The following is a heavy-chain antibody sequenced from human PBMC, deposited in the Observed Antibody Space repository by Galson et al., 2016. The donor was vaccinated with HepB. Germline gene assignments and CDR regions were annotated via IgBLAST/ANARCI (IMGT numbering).Heavy chain of an antibody. CDR1: GFKFDDYG. CDR2: INWTGGST. CDR3: ARATPYYDILTGYYNYYFDY. D-gene: IGHD3-9*01. V-gene: IGHV3-20*04. Sequence: SLRLSCAASGFKFDDYGMRWVRQAPGKGLEWVSGINWTGGSTGYVDSVKGRFTISRDNAKNSLFLQMNSLRAEDTALYYCARATPYYDILTGYYNYYFDYWGQGTLVTVSS. J-gene: IGHJ4*02.